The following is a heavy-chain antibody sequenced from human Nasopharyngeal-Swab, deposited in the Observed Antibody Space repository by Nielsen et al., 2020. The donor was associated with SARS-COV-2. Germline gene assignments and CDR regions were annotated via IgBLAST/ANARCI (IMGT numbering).Heavy chain of an antibody. Sequence: GSLRLSCTVSGGSISSYYWTWVRQSPGKGLDWIGYIYYSGSSSYNPSLKSRVTISVDMSKNQFSLKLTSVTAADTAVYYCARDTVHYGMDVWGQGTTVTVSS. V-gene: IGHV4-59*01. CDR3: ARDTVHYGMDV. CDR1: GGSISSYY. J-gene: IGHJ6*02. CDR2: IYYSGSS. D-gene: IGHD4-11*01.